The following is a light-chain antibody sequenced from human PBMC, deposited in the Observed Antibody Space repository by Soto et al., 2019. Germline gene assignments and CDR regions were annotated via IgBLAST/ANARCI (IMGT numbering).Light chain of an antibody. CDR3: QQSHTVPPT. CDR1: QNIGYY. J-gene: IGKJ1*01. V-gene: IGKV1-39*01. CDR2: TAS. Sequence: DIQMTQSPSSLSASVGDRLTITCRASQNIGYYLNWYQQKPGKAPKLLIHTASRLQSGVPSRFSGSGSGTDFTLTITSLQPEDFATYYCQQSHTVPPTFGQGTKVEIK.